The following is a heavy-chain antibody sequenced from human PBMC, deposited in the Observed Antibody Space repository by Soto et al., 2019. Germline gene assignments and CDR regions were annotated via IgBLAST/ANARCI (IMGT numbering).Heavy chain of an antibody. J-gene: IGHJ4*03. D-gene: IGHD6-19*01. CDR3: ARVHVMVVAGSTFDY. V-gene: IGHV4-38-2*02. CDR2: IYHGGTT. Sequence: PSETLSLTCTGSGDSISSGSYWGCIRQPPGEGPEWIASIYHGGTTFYNPSLKSRISISVDTSKNQFSLRLTSVTAADTATYYCARVHVMVVAGSTFDYWGPGTLVTVSS. CDR1: GDSISSGSY.